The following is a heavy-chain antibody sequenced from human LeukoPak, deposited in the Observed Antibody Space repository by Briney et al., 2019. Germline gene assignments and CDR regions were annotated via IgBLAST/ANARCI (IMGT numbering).Heavy chain of an antibody. J-gene: IGHJ3*02. Sequence: GGSLRLSCAASGFTVSSNYMSWVRQAPGKGLEWVSVIYSGGSTYYADSVKGRFTISRDNSKNTLYLQMNSLRAEDTAAYYCASWQMGLADAFDIWGQGTMVTVSS. CDR3: ASWQMGLADAFDI. CDR1: GFTVSSNY. D-gene: IGHD5-24*01. V-gene: IGHV3-53*01. CDR2: IYSGGST.